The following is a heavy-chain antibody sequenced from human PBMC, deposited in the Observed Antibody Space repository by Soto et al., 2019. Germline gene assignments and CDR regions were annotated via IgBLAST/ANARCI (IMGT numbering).Heavy chain of an antibody. J-gene: IGHJ4*02. Sequence: ASVKVSCKTSGYTFTSYGISWVRQAPGQRHEWKGWFSAYKSNTNYSQKIQGRVTMTTDTSTSTAYMELRILRSVDTAVYYCARVAPPGDYWGQGTLVTVSS. V-gene: IGHV1-18*01. CDR1: GYTFTSYG. CDR3: ARVAPPGDY. CDR2: FSAYKSNT.